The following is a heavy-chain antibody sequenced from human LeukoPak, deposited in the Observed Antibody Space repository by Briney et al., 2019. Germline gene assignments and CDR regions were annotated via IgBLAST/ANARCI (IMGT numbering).Heavy chain of an antibody. D-gene: IGHD2-2*01. CDR1: GYSFTSYW. V-gene: IGHV5-51*01. CDR3: ARRKGCSSTSCYGMDV. Sequence: GESLKISCKGSGYSFTSYWFGWVRQLPGKGLGWMGIIYPGDSDTRYSPSFQGQVTISADKSISTAYLQWSSLKASDTAMYYCARRKGCSSTSCYGMDVWGQGTTVTVSS. CDR2: IYPGDSDT. J-gene: IGHJ6*02.